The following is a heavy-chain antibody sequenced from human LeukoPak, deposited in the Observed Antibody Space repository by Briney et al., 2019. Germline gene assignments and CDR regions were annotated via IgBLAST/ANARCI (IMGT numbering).Heavy chain of an antibody. D-gene: IGHD5-12*01. CDR1: GFTFSNAW. J-gene: IGHJ4*02. V-gene: IGHV3-15*01. CDR3: TTDVAPRGYSGYDSALYH. Sequence: GGSLRLSCAASGFTFSNAWMSWVRQAPGKGLEWVGRIKSKTDGGTTDYAAPVKGRFTISRDESKNTLYLQMNSLKTEDTAVYYCTTDVAPRGYSGYDSALYHWGQGTLVTVSS. CDR2: IKSKTDGGTT.